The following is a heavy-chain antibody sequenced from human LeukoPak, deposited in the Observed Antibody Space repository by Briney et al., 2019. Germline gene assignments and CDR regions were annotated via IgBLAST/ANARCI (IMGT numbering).Heavy chain of an antibody. D-gene: IGHD6-13*01. V-gene: IGHV1-8*03. CDR3: AGGLKRGIAARNYYYYYMDV. Sequence: GASVKVSCKASGYTFTSYDINWVRQATGQGLEWMGWMNPNSGNTGYAQKFQDRVTITRNTSISTAYMELSSLRSEDTAVYYCAGGLKRGIAARNYYYYYMDVWGKGTTVTVSS. J-gene: IGHJ6*03. CDR1: GYTFTSYD. CDR2: MNPNSGNT.